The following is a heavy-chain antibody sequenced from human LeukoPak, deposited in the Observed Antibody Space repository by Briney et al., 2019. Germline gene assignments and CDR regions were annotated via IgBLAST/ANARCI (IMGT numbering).Heavy chain of an antibody. Sequence: PSETLSLTCTVSGGSISSYYWSWIRQPPGKGLEWIGYIYYSGSTNNDPSLKSRVTISVDTSKNQFSLKLSSVTAADTAVYYCARGENYYDSSGYYYGMDVWGQGTTVTVSS. J-gene: IGHJ6*02. V-gene: IGHV4-59*01. D-gene: IGHD3-22*01. CDR3: ARGENYYDSSGYYYGMDV. CDR1: GGSISSYY. CDR2: IYYSGST.